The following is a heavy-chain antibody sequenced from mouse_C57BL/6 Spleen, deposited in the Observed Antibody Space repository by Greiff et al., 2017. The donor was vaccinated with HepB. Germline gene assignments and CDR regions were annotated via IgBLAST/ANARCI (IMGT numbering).Heavy chain of an antibody. Sequence: DVMLVESGGGLVKPGGSLKLSCAASGFTFSSYAMSWVRQTPEKRLEWVATISDGGSYTYYPDNGKGRITISRDNAKNNQYLQMSHLKSEDTALYYCARVSYVPYYAMDYWGQGTSVTVSS. J-gene: IGHJ4*01. CDR1: GFTFSSYA. V-gene: IGHV5-4*03. CDR3: ARVSYVPYYAMDY. D-gene: IGHD1-1*01. CDR2: ISDGGSYT.